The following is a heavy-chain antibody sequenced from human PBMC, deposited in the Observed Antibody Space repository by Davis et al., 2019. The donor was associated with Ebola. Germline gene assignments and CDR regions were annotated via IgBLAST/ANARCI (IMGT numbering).Heavy chain of an antibody. D-gene: IGHD4-17*01. V-gene: IGHV1-18*01. CDR3: ARDATTVTTIWFDP. CDR2: INVYNGHT. CDR1: GYTFSGYA. J-gene: IGHJ5*02. Sequence: AASVKVSCKTSGYTFSGYAISWVRQAPGQGLEWIGRINVYNGHTNYAQNFQGRVTVSTDTSTSIAYMELRSLRSDDTALYYCARDATTVTTIWFDPWGQGTLATVSS.